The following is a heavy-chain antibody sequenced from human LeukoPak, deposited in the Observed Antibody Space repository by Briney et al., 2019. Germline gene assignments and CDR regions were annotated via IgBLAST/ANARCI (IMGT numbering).Heavy chain of an antibody. V-gene: IGHV1-2*02. CDR3: ARGGSYSEYSQH. CDR2: INPNSGGT. Sequence: ASVKVSCKASGYTFTDYYIHWVRQAPGQGLEWMGWINPNSGGTNYAQMLQGRVTMTRDTSITTAYMELSSLRSDDTAVYYCARGGSYSEYSQHWGQGTLVTVSS. CDR1: GYTFTDYY. J-gene: IGHJ1*01. D-gene: IGHD1-26*01.